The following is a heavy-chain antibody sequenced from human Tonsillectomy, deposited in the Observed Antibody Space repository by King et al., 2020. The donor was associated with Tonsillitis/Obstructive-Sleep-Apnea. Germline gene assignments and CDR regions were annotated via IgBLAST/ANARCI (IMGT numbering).Heavy chain of an antibody. J-gene: IGHJ4*02. CDR3: ARSMTTSDYGGYFDY. CDR1: GFTFSTYD. Sequence: DVQLVESGGGLVQPGGSLRLSCAASGFTFSTYDMHWVRQATGEGLEWVSAIVTAGDTYFPGSVKGRFTISREDAKNSLYLQMNSLRAGDTAVYYCARSMTTSDYGGYFDYWGQGTLVTVSS. D-gene: IGHD4-23*01. CDR2: IVTAGDT. V-gene: IGHV3-13*04.